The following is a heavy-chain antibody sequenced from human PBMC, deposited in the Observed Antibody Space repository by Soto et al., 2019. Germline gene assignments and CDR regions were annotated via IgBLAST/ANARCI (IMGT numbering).Heavy chain of an antibody. CDR3: ARGGVVGATR. V-gene: IGHV4-59*01. D-gene: IGHD1-26*01. CDR1: GGSISSYY. CDR2: IYYSGST. J-gene: IGHJ4*02. Sequence: SETLSLTCTVSGGSISSYYWSWIRQPPGKGLEWIGYIYYSGSTNYNPSLKSRVTISVDTSKNQFSLKLSSVTAADTAVYYCARGGVVGATRWGQGTLVTVSS.